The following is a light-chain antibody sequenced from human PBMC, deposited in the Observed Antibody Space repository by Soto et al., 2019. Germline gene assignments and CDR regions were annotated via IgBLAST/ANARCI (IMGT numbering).Light chain of an antibody. J-gene: IGKJ3*01. V-gene: IGKV3-20*01. CDR3: QQYGGSPPVT. CDR2: AAS. CDR1: QTISSAY. Sequence: EIVLTQSPGTLSLSPGERATLSCRASQTISSAYLAWYQQKPGQAPRLLIYAASSRAAAIPDRFSGSGSGTDFTLTIRRLEPEDFAVYYGQQYGGSPPVTFGPGTKVDI.